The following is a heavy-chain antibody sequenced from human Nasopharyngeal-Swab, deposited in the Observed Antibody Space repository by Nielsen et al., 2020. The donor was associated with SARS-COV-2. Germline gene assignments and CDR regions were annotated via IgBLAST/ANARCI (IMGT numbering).Heavy chain of an antibody. CDR3: AKVTTRSHPNI. CDR1: GFTFSSYS. CDR2: ISSSGSTI. D-gene: IGHD4-17*01. J-gene: IGHJ3*02. V-gene: IGHV3-48*04. Sequence: GGSLRLSCAASGFTFSSYSMNWVRQAPGKGLEWVSYISSSGSTIYYADSVKGRFTISRDNAKNSLYLQMNSLRAEDTAVYYCAKVTTRSHPNIWGQGTMVTVSS.